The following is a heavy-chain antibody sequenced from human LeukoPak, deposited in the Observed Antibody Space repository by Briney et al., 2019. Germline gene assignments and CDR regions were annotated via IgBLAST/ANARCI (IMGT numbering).Heavy chain of an antibody. J-gene: IGHJ5*02. Sequence: PSETLSLTCAVYGGSFSGHYWSWIRQPPGKGLEWIGEINHSGSTNYNTSLKSRVTISVDTSKNQFSLKLSSVTAADTAVYYCARGHLGDYDFWSGPRTNWFDPWGQGTLVTVSS. CDR3: ARGHLGDYDFWSGPRTNWFDP. D-gene: IGHD3-3*01. CDR2: INHSGST. CDR1: GGSFSGHY. V-gene: IGHV4-34*01.